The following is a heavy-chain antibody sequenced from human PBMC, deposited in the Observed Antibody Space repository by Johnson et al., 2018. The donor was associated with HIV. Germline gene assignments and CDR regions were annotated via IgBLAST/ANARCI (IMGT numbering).Heavy chain of an antibody. CDR3: ARDEGIAATGAFDI. Sequence: VQLVESGGGLVQPGGSLRLSCAASGFTFSSYWMSWVRQAPGKGLEWVANIKQDGSEKYYVDSVKGRFTISRDNAKNSLYLQMNSLRAEDTAVYYCARDEGIAATGAFDIWGQGTMVTVSS. CDR1: GFTFSSYW. V-gene: IGHV3-7*01. D-gene: IGHD6-13*01. J-gene: IGHJ3*02. CDR2: IKQDGSEK.